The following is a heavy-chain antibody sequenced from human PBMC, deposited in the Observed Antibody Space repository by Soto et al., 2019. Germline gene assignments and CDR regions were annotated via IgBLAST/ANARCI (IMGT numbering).Heavy chain of an antibody. Sequence: EVQLLESGGGLVQPGGSLRLSWVASRFSFSSYEMSWVRQAAGKGLEWVSRVSLTGDRTNYAGSVKGRFTVSRDNFKNTLYLEMDSLRPGDTAIYYCARGGGYCTPTSCAIDSWGRGTPVTVSS. CDR2: VSLTGDRT. J-gene: IGHJ4*02. CDR1: RFSFSSYE. V-gene: IGHV3-23*01. D-gene: IGHD2-8*01. CDR3: ARGGGYCTPTSCAIDS.